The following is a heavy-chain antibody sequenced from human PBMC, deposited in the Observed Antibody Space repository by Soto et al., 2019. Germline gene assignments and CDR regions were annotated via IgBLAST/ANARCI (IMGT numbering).Heavy chain of an antibody. Sequence: QVQLVQSGAEVKKPGASVKVSCKTSGYTFTNYDLTWVRQAPGQGLEWMGSISSYNGDTNYAQKLQGRVTLTTDTSTTTAYMELTSLTSDDTAVYLCARGWELEYWGQGTLVSVSS. CDR3: ARGWELEY. CDR2: ISSYNGDT. CDR1: GYTFTNYD. V-gene: IGHV1-18*01. J-gene: IGHJ4*02. D-gene: IGHD1-26*01.